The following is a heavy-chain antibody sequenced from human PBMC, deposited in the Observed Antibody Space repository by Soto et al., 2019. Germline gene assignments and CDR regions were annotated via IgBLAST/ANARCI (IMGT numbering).Heavy chain of an antibody. J-gene: IGHJ3*02. CDR1: GFTFSSYA. Sequence: GGSLRLSCAASGFTFSSYAMHWVRQAPGKGLEWVAVISYDVSNKYYADSVKGRFTISRDNSKNTLYLQMNSLRAEDTAVYYCARFGYSGSYFFAFDIWGQGTMVTVSS. CDR2: ISYDVSNK. D-gene: IGHD1-26*01. V-gene: IGHV3-30*04. CDR3: ARFGYSGSYFFAFDI.